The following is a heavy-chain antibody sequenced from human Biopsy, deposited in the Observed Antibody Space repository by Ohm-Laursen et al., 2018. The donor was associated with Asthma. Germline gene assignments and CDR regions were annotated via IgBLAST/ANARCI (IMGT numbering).Heavy chain of an antibody. CDR2: ISVYNGNT. J-gene: IGHJ6*02. CDR1: GYTFNSAG. CDR3: ARAVDYSHYYGIDV. Sequence: AASVKVSCKTSGYTFNSAGNTWVRQAPGQGLEWMGWISVYNGNTKVAQKLQDRVTMITDTSTSTAYMELRSLRSDDTAVYFCARAVDYSHYYGIDVWGQGTTVTVS. V-gene: IGHV1-18*01. D-gene: IGHD3-10*01.